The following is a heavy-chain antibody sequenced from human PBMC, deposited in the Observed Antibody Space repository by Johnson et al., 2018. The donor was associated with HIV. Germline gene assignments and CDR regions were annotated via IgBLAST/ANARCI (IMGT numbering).Heavy chain of an antibody. D-gene: IGHD5-24*01. Sequence: QVQLVESGGVVVQPGRSLRLSCAASGFTFSSYAMHWVRQAPGKGLEWVSGISWNSGSIGYADSVKGRFTISRDNSKNTLYLQMNSLRAEDTAVYYCAWMATIRNYLIDEDAFDIWGQGTMVTVSS. CDR2: ISWNSGSI. CDR1: GFTFSSYA. V-gene: IGHV3-NL1*01. J-gene: IGHJ3*02. CDR3: AWMATIRNYLIDEDAFDI.